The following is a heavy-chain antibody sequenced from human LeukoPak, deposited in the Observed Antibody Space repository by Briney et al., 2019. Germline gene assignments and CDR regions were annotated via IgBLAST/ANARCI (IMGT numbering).Heavy chain of an antibody. CDR1: GGAITSHY. J-gene: IGHJ4*02. CDR3: ARTNYDLGSGYKYYFDS. D-gene: IGHD3-3*01. V-gene: IGHV4-59*11. Sequence: SETLSLTCTVSGGAITSHYWTWIRQSPVKGLEWIGDISNSGSTSYNPSLKSRVTISIDTSKNQFSLKLSSVTAADTAMYFCARTNYDLGSGYKYYFDSWGQGAPVTVSS. CDR2: ISNSGST.